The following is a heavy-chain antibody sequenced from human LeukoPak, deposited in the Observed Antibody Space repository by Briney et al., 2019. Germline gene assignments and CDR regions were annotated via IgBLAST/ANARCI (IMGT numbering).Heavy chain of an antibody. CDR1: GYTFTSYG. D-gene: IGHD2-21*01. CDR2: ISTYNGNT. Sequence: GASVKVSCKASGYTFTSYGISWVRQAPGQGLEWMGWISTYNGNTNYAQKLRGRVTMTTETSTSTAYMELRSLRSDDTAVYYCARAPRGAYCGGDCGSQHWGQGTLVTVSS. CDR3: ARAPRGAYCGGDCGSQH. V-gene: IGHV1-18*01. J-gene: IGHJ1*01.